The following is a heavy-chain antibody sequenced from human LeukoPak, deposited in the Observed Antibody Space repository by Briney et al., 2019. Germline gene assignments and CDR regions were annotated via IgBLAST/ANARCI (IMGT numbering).Heavy chain of an antibody. Sequence: GWSLRLSCAASGFPFSSYSMNWVRQAPGKGLEWVSYISASGSNIYYLDAVKGRFTVSRDNAMNSLFLQMNRPGVEDTAIYYCVRVKGTYFDFWGQGTLVTVSS. CDR2: ISASGSNI. CDR3: VRVKGTYFDF. CDR1: GFPFSSYS. V-gene: IGHV3-48*01. D-gene: IGHD1-1*01. J-gene: IGHJ4*02.